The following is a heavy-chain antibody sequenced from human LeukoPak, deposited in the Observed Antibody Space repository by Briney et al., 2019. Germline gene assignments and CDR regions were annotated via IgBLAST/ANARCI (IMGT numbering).Heavy chain of an antibody. V-gene: IGHV3-7*03. J-gene: IGHJ4*02. CDR1: GFTLSTYS. Sequence: PGGSLRLSCAASGFTLSTYSMSWVRQAPGKGLEWVAHMKRDGSEEYYVDSTKGRFTVSRDTAKNSMYLQMNSLRDEDTAVYYCAKHRFESGGYHSTDWGQGTLVTVSS. D-gene: IGHD3-22*01. CDR3: AKHRFESGGYHSTD. CDR2: MKRDGSEE.